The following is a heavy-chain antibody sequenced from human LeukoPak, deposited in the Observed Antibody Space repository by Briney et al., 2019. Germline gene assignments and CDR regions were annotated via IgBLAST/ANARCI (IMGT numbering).Heavy chain of an antibody. CDR2: IYYSGST. Sequence: SQTLSLTCAVSGGSISSGGYSWSWIRQPPGKGLEWIGYIYYSGSTNYNPSLKSRVTISVDTSKNQFSLKLSSVTAADTAVYYCARVVPAGGWFDPWGQGTLVTVSS. CDR1: GGSISSGGYS. CDR3: ARVVPAGGWFDP. J-gene: IGHJ5*02. V-gene: IGHV4-61*08. D-gene: IGHD2-2*01.